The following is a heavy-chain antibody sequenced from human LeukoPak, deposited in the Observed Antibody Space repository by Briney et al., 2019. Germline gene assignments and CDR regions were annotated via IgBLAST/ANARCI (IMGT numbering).Heavy chain of an antibody. Sequence: GGSLRLSCAASGFTFSSNGMHWVRQAPGKGLEWVAFIRYDGNNQYYADSVKGRFTISRDNSKNTLYLQMNSLRAEDTAVYYCTKEVQQLWFFDYWGQGTLVTVSS. V-gene: IGHV3-30*02. CDR2: IRYDGNNQ. D-gene: IGHD5-18*01. J-gene: IGHJ4*02. CDR3: TKEVQQLWFFDY. CDR1: GFTFSSNG.